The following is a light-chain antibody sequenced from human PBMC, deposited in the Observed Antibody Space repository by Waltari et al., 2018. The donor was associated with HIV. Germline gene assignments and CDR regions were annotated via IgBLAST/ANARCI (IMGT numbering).Light chain of an antibody. CDR1: ALPKQY. Sequence: SYELTQPPSVSVSPGQKARITCSGDALPKQYAYWYQQKPGQAPVLVIYKDSERPSGIPERFSGSSSGTTVTLTISGVQAEDEADYYCQSADSSGTYQVFGGGTKLTVL. J-gene: IGLJ2*01. CDR3: QSADSSGTYQV. CDR2: KDS. V-gene: IGLV3-25*03.